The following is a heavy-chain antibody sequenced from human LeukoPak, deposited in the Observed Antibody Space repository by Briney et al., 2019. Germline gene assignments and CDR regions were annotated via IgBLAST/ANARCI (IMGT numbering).Heavy chain of an antibody. CDR1: VFSFSSYG. CDR2: ISGSGGRT. V-gene: IGHV3-23*01. CDR3: EKHSVFSFRYYFDY. Sequence: PGGSLRLSCAASVFSFSSYGMSWVRQAPGKGLEWVSAISGSGGRTYYADSVKGRFTISRDNSKNTLYLQMSSLRAEDTTVFYCEKHSVFSFRYYFDYWGQGALVTVSS. D-gene: IGHD2-15*01. J-gene: IGHJ4*02.